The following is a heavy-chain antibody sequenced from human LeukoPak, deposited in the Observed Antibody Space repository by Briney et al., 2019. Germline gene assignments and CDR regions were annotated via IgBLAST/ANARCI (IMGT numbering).Heavy chain of an antibody. CDR2: IIPIFGTA. J-gene: IGHJ4*02. V-gene: IGHV1-69*05. Sequence: GASVKVSCKASGGTFSSYAISWVRQAPGQGLEWMGRIIPIFGTANYAQKFQGRVTITTDESTSTAYVELSSLRSEDTAVYYCARDQYCSGGSCYLAYFDYWGQGTLVTVSS. CDR1: GGTFSSYA. CDR3: ARDQYCSGGSCYLAYFDY. D-gene: IGHD2-15*01.